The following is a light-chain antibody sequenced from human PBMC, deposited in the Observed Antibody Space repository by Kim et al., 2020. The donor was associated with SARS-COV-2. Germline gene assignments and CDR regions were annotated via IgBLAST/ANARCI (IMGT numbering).Light chain of an antibody. Sequence: QSALSQPHSVSGSLGQSVTISCTGTSSDVGGYNYVSWYQQYPGKAPNLLIYDVKKRPSGVPHRFSGSKSGNTASLTISGLQADDGADYFCCSYAGSYAWVFGGGTKLTVL. J-gene: IGLJ3*02. V-gene: IGLV2-11*02. CDR3: CSYAGSYAWV. CDR2: DVK. CDR1: SSDVGGYNY.